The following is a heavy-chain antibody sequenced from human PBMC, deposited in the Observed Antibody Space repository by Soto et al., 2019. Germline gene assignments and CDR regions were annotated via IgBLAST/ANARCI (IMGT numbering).Heavy chain of an antibody. D-gene: IGHD3-10*01. V-gene: IGHV3-23*01. CDR1: GFTFSSYA. CDR2: ISGSGGST. CDR3: AKDPLGITIVRDEQVP. Sequence: PGGSLRLSCAASGFTFSSYAMCWVRLAPGKGLEWVSAISGSGGSTYYADSVKGRLTISRDNSKNTLYLQMNSLRAEDTAVYYCAKDPLGITIVRDEQVPWRQGTLVTVSS. J-gene: IGHJ5*02.